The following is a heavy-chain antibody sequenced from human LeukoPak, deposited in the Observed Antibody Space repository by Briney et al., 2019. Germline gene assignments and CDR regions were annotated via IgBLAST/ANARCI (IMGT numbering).Heavy chain of an antibody. CDR3: ARGSYYDSSGYNY. V-gene: IGHV1-2*06. J-gene: IGHJ4*02. CDR1: GYTFTGYY. Sequence: ASVKVSCKASGYTFTGYYMHWVRQAPGQGLEWMGRINPNSGGTNYAQKFQGRVTMTRDTSISTAYMELSRLRSDDTAVYYCARGSYYDSSGYNYWSQGTLVTVSS. D-gene: IGHD3-22*01. CDR2: INPNSGGT.